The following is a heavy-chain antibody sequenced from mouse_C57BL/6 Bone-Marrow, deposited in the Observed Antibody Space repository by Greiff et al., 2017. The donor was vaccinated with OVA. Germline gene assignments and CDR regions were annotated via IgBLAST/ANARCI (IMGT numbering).Heavy chain of an antibody. J-gene: IGHJ2*01. CDR2: IYPRSGNT. D-gene: IGHD2-14*01. CDR3: ARSLGTFDY. Sequence: QVHVKQSGAELARPGASVKLSCKASGYTFTSYGISWVKQRTGQGLEWIGEIYPRSGNTYYNEKFKGKATLTADKSSSTAYMELRSLTSEDSAVYFCARSLGTFDYWGQGTTLTVSS. CDR1: GYTFTSYG. V-gene: IGHV1-81*01.